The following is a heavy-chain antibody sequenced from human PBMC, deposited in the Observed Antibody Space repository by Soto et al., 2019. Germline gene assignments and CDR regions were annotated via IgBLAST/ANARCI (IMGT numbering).Heavy chain of an antibody. Sequence: QVQLVQSGAEVKKPGASVKVSCKASGYTFNSYGISWVRQAPGQGLYWMGWISAYKGNTNYAQKLQGRVTMTTDTSTSTAYRELRSLRSDDTAVYYCARGGRHDSSGYYLPFSGMDVWCQGTTVTVSS. V-gene: IGHV1-18*01. CDR1: GYTFNSYG. CDR3: ARGGRHDSSGYYLPFSGMDV. D-gene: IGHD3-22*01. J-gene: IGHJ6*02. CDR2: ISAYKGNT.